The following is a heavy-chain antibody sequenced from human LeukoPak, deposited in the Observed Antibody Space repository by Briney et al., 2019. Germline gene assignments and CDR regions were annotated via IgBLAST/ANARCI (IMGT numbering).Heavy chain of an antibody. D-gene: IGHD3-22*01. J-gene: IGHJ5*02. CDR1: GGSISSGDYY. Sequence: PSETLSLTCTVSGGSISSGDYYWSWIRQPPGKGLEWIAYMHYSGSTYYNPSLKSRVTMSADTSKNQLSLKLSSVTAADTAVYYCARPYYYDSRVDPWGQGILVTVSS. CDR3: ARPYYYDSRVDP. CDR2: MHYSGST. V-gene: IGHV4-30-4*01.